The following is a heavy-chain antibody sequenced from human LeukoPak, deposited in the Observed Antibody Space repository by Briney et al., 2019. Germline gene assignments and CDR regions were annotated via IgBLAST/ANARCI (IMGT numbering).Heavy chain of an antibody. CDR1: GGSFSGYY. Sequence: PSETLSLTCAVYGGSFSGYYWSWIRQPPRKGLEWIGEINHSGSTNYNPSPKSRVTISADTSKNQFSLKLSSVTAADTAVYYCARRRMGYYDTTPIDYWGQGTLVTVSS. CDR2: INHSGST. V-gene: IGHV4-34*01. CDR3: ARRRMGYYDTTPIDY. J-gene: IGHJ4*02. D-gene: IGHD3-22*01.